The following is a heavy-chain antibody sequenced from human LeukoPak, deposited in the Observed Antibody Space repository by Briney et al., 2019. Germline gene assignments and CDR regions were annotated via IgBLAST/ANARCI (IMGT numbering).Heavy chain of an antibody. CDR2: ISYDGSDK. CDR1: NFTFGSYG. D-gene: IGHD2-2*01. CDR3: ARDFVVVVPAAMSSWFDP. J-gene: IGHJ5*02. Sequence: GGSLRLSCAASNFTFGSYGMNWVRHVPGKGLEWVAYISYDGSDKYYTDSVKGRFTISRDNAKNTLYLQMNSLRVEDTAMYYCARDFVVVVPAAMSSWFDPWGQGTLVTVSS. V-gene: IGHV3-30*02.